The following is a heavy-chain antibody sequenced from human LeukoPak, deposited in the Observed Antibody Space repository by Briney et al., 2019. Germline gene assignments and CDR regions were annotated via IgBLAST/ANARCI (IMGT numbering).Heavy chain of an antibody. CDR2: SRNKPNSYTT. J-gene: IGHJ4*02. D-gene: IGHD3-10*01. CDR3: ARGRNSFDY. Sequence: GGSLRLSCAVSGFTFSDYYMDWVRQAPGKGLEWVGRSRNKPNSYTTEYAASVKGRFTVSRDESKNSLYLQMDSLKTEDTAVYYCARGRNSFDYWGQGTLVTVSS. CDR1: GFTFSDYY. V-gene: IGHV3-72*01.